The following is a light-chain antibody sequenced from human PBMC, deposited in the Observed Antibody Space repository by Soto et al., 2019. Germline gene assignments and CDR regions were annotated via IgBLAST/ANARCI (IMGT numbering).Light chain of an antibody. J-gene: IGKJ2*01. CDR2: DAS. V-gene: IGKV3-20*01. CDR1: QRVNSNS. CDR3: QQYGTSPTT. Sequence: EVVLTQSPGTLSLSLGERATLSCRASQRVNSNSLAWYQQKPGQAPRLLIYDASNRATGIPDRFSGSGSGTDFTLTITRLEPEDFACYYCQQYGTSPTTFGQGTKLET.